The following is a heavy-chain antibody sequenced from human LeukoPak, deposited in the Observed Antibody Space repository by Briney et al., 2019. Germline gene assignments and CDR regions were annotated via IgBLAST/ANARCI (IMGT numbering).Heavy chain of an antibody. J-gene: IGHJ4*02. CDR1: GGSINTYY. CDR2: IYYTGST. Sequence: PSETLSLTCTVSGGSINTYYWSWIRQPPGKGLEWIGYIYYTGSTNYNPSLKSRATMSLDTSKNQFSLKLSSVTAADTAVYYCATLGGGSGYYIDYWGQGTLVTVSS. CDR3: ATLGGGSGYYIDY. V-gene: IGHV4-59*01. D-gene: IGHD3-22*01.